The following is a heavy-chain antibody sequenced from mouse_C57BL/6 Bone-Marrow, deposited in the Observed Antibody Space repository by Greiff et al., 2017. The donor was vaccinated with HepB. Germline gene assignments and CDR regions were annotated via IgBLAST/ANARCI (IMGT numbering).Heavy chain of an antibody. V-gene: IGHV1-64*01. CDR3: AWLLRWYFDV. D-gene: IGHD2-3*01. CDR2: IHPNSGST. J-gene: IGHJ1*03. CDR1: GYTFTSYW. Sequence: QVQLQQPGAELVKPGASVKLSCKASGYTFTSYWMHWVKQSPGQGLEWIGMIHPNSGSTNYNEKFKSKATLTVDKSSSTAYMQLSSLTSEDSAVYYCAWLLRWYFDVWGTGTTVTVSS.